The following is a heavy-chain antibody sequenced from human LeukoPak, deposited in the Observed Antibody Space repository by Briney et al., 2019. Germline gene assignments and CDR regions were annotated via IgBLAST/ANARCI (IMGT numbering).Heavy chain of an antibody. D-gene: IGHD3-3*01. J-gene: IGHJ4*02. Sequence: PGGSLRLSCTASGFTFGNFWMSWVRQAPGKGLEWVTNIKQDGSQIHSVDSVKGRFTISRDNAKNSLYLQMNSLTVEDTAVYYCARDRGRGVFGVIPILDIWGQGTLVTVSS. CDR3: ARDRGRGVFGVIPILDI. CDR2: IKQDGSQI. CDR1: GFTFGNFW. V-gene: IGHV3-7*01.